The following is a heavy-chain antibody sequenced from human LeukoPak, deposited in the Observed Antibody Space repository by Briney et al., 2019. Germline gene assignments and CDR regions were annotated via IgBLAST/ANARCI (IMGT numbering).Heavy chain of an antibody. D-gene: IGHD6-19*01. V-gene: IGHV3-53*01. CDR1: GFTVSSNY. CDR3: ARDHGYSSGWYYPFDY. CDR2: IYSGGST. Sequence: GGSLRLSCAASGFTVSSNYMSWVRQAPGKGLEWVSVIYSGGSTYYADSVKGRFTISRDNSKNTLYLQMNSLRAEDTAVYYCARDHGYSSGWYYPFDYWGQGTLVTVSS. J-gene: IGHJ4*02.